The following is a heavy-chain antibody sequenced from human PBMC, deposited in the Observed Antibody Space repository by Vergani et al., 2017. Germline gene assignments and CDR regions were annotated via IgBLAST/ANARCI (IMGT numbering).Heavy chain of an antibody. J-gene: IGHJ4*02. CDR3: ARASVAGASHLDY. CDR1: GYNFYNYA. CDR2: LSDYNGHT. D-gene: IGHD6-19*01. Sequence: QVQLVQSGDEVKKPGASVKLSCKTSGYNFYNYAIYWVRQAPGQGLEWVGWLSDYNGHTNYVQKLQDRVTLTTDTLTSTAYMEMRTLRSDDTAFYYCARASVAGASHLDYWGQGARVTVSS. V-gene: IGHV1-18*01.